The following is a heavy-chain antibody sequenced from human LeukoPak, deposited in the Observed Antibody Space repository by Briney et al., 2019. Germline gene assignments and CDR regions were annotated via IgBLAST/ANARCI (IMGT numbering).Heavy chain of an antibody. V-gene: IGHV3-23*01. D-gene: IGHD4-17*01. CDR2: ISGSGDYS. CDR1: GFTFSNYV. CDR3: AKDFSAGGNYGHGRLDP. J-gene: IGHJ5*02. Sequence: GGSLRLSCAASGFTFSNYVMNWVRQAPGKGLEWVSAISGSGDYSNSADSVKGRFTISRDNSENTLYLQMNSLRAEDTAVYYCAKDFSAGGNYGHGRLDPWGQGTLVTVSS.